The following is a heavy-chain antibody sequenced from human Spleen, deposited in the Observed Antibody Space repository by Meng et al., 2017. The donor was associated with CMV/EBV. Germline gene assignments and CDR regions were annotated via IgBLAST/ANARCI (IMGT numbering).Heavy chain of an antibody. J-gene: IGHJ6*02. D-gene: IGHD6-13*01. CDR1: GFTLSGFG. Sequence: GGSLRLSCAASGFTLSGFGMHWVRQAPGKGLEWVSLIYTDGSTSYADFVRGRFTISRDTSKNTLYLQMNSLRAEDTAMYYCARDLPSSWYRNGMDVWGQGTTVTVSS. CDR3: ARDLPSSWYRNGMDV. V-gene: IGHV3-NL1*01. CDR2: IYTDGST.